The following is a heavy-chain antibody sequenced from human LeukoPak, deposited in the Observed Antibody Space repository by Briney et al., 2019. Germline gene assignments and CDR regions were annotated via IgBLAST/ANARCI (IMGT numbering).Heavy chain of an antibody. V-gene: IGHV1-2*02. J-gene: IGHJ4*02. CDR2: INPNSGGT. Sequence: XXVRQAXXQGLEWMGWINPNSGGTNYAQKFQGRVTMTRDTSISTAYMELSRLRSDDTAVYYCARDGVMITFGGVIPHYWGQGTLVTVSS. D-gene: IGHD3-16*02. CDR3: ARDGVMITFGGVIPHY.